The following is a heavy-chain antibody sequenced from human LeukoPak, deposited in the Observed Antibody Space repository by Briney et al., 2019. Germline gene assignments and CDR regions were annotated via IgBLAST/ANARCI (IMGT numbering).Heavy chain of an antibody. D-gene: IGHD3-10*01. J-gene: IGHJ4*02. CDR3: THSGSYYNEYYFDY. CDR2: IYYSGST. Sequence: SKTLSLTCTVSGGSISSHYWSWIRQPPGKGLEWIGYIYYSGSTNYNPSLKSRVTISVDTSKNQFSLKLSSVTAADTAVYYCTHSGSYYNEYYFDYWGQGTLVTVSS. CDR1: GGSISSHY. V-gene: IGHV4-59*11.